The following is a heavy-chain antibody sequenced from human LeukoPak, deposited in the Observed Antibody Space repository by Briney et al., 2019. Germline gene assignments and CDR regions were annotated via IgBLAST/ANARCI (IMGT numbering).Heavy chain of an antibody. CDR3: ARTYEKMATMGAFHY. CDR2: INPKNGGT. CDR1: GYTFSGYY. J-gene: IGHJ4*02. Sequence: GASVKVSCKASGYTFSGYYMQWGRQAPGQGPGWMGWINPKNGGTNYAQKFQGRVTLTRDTSISTAYMELSGLRSDDTAVYYCARTYEKMATMGAFHYWGQGTLVTVSS. V-gene: IGHV1-2*02. D-gene: IGHD5-24*01.